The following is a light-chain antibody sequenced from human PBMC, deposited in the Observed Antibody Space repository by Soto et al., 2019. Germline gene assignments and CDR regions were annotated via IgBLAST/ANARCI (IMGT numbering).Light chain of an antibody. CDR2: AAS. Sequence: IQMDQSPSSLSASVGARITLPCRASQSISSYLNWYQQKPGKAPKLLIYAASSLQSGVPSRFSGSGSGTEFTLTISSLQPDDFATYYCQQYNSYSWTFGQGTKVDIK. J-gene: IGKJ1*01. CDR3: QQYNSYSWT. V-gene: IGKV1-5*01. CDR1: QSISSY.